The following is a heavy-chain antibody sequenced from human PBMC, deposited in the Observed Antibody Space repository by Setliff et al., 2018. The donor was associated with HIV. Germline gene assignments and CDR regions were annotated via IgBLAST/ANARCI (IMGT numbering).Heavy chain of an antibody. CDR1: GFTFSSYW. V-gene: IGHV3-74*01. CDR3: ARGYYDSSGYRVY. CDR2: INTDGSST. Sequence: PSETLRLSCAASGFTFSSYWMHWVRQAPGKGLVWVSRINTDGSSTSYADSVKGRFTISRDNAKNTLYLQMNSLRAEDTAVYYCARGYYDSSGYRVYWGQGTLVTVSS. D-gene: IGHD3-22*01. J-gene: IGHJ4*02.